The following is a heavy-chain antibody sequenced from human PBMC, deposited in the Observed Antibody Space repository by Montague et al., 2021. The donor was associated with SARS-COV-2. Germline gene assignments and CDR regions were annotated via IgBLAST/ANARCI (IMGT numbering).Heavy chain of an antibody. D-gene: IGHD3-10*01. CDR3: ARHITGSGNAFDI. Sequence: SETLSLTCTVSGGSISSTSYYWGWTRQPPGKGLEWIGSISYSGSTYYKLSLKSRVTISVDTSKNQFSLRLSSVTAADTAVYYCARHITGSGNAFDIWGQGTMVTVSS. CDR1: GGSISSTSYY. J-gene: IGHJ3*02. CDR2: ISYSGST. V-gene: IGHV4-39*01.